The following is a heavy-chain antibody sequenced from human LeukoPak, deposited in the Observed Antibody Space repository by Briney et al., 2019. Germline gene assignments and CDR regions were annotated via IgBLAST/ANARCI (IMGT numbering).Heavy chain of an antibody. CDR3: ARDLSSGYYYDPGAFDI. V-gene: IGHV3-30-3*01. D-gene: IGHD3-22*01. CDR2: ISNDGSNK. J-gene: IGHJ3*02. CDR1: GFTFSNYA. Sequence: PGRSLRLSCAASGFTFSNYAIHWVRQAPGKGLEWVAVISNDGSNKYYADSVKGRFTISRDNSKNTLYLQMNSLRAEDTAVYYCARDLSSGYYYDPGAFDIWGQGTMVTVSS.